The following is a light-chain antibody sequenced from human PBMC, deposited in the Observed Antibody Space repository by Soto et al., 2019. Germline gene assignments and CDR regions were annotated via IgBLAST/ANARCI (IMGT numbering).Light chain of an antibody. Sequence: DIQMTQSPSSLSASVGDRVTITCRARQSISSNLNWYQQKPGNAPKLLIYAASSLQSGVPSRFSGSGSGADFTPTISRLQPEAFATYYCQHTYITPYTVGQGTRLEIK. J-gene: IGKJ5*01. CDR2: AAS. CDR1: QSISSN. V-gene: IGKV1-39*01. CDR3: QHTYITPYT.